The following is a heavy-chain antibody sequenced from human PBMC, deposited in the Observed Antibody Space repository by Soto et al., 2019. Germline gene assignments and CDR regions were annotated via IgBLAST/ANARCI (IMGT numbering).Heavy chain of an antibody. J-gene: IGHJ4*02. D-gene: IGHD2-8*01. Sequence: QVQLVESGGGLVKPGGSLRHSCAASGFTFSDYYMSWIRQAPGKGLEWVSYISSRSSTIFYADSVKGRFTISRDNVKNSLYLQMNSLRVEDTAVYYCASGTNGAFFVYWGQGILVTVSS. CDR3: ASGTNGAFFVY. V-gene: IGHV3-11*01. CDR1: GFTFSDYY. CDR2: ISSRSSTI.